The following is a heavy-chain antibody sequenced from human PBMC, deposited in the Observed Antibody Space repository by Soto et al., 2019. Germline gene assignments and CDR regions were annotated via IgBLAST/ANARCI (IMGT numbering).Heavy chain of an antibody. V-gene: IGHV1-69*13. D-gene: IGHD3-9*01. J-gene: IGHJ4*02. CDR3: AVGLRYFDWLLSPFDY. Sequence: GASVKVSCKSSGGTFSSYSMSWGRRAPGQGLEWMGGIIPIFGTANYAQKFQGRVTITADESTSTAYMELSSLRSEDTAVYYCAVGLRYFDWLLSPFDYRGQGTLVTVSS. CDR2: IIPIFGTA. CDR1: GGTFSSYS.